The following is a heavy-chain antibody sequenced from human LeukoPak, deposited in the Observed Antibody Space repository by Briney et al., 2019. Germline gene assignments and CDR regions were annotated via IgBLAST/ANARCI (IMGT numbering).Heavy chain of an antibody. D-gene: IGHD3-22*01. V-gene: IGHV3-7*01. CDR3: ARDGIYYDSRGAFDI. Sequence: TGGSLRLSCAASGFTFSSYWMSWVRQAPGKGLEWVANIKQDGSEKYYVDSVKGRFTISRDNAKNSLYLQMNSLRAEDTAVYYCARDGIYYDSRGAFDIWGRGKMVTVSS. J-gene: IGHJ3*02. CDR1: GFTFSSYW. CDR2: IKQDGSEK.